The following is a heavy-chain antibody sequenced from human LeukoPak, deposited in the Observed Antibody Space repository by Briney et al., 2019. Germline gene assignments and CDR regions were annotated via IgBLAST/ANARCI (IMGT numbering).Heavy chain of an antibody. Sequence: SGTLSLTCAVSGGSISSSNWWSWVRQPPGKGLEWIGEIYHSGSTNYNPSLKSRVTISVDKSKNQFSLKLSSVTAADTAVYYCATEIAAAGTSDAFDIWGQGTVVTVSS. CDR2: IYHSGST. J-gene: IGHJ3*02. CDR3: ATEIAAAGTSDAFDI. D-gene: IGHD6-13*01. V-gene: IGHV4-4*02. CDR1: GGSISSSNW.